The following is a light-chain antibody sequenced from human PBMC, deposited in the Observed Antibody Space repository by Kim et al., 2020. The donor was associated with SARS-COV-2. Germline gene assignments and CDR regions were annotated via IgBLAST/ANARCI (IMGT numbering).Light chain of an antibody. CDR3: QQYNSYSWT. J-gene: IGKJ1*01. CDR1: QSISSW. CDR2: KAS. V-gene: IGKV1-5*03. Sequence: GGDRVTITCRASQSISSWLAWYQQKPGKDPRLLIYKASSLQNGVTSRFSGSGSGTEFTLTISSLQPDDFATYYCQQYNSYSWTCGQGTKVDIK.